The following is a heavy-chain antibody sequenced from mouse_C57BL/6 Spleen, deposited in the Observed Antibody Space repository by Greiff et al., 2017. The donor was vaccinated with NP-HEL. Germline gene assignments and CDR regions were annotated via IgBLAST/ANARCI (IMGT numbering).Heavy chain of an antibody. V-gene: IGHV1-61*01. J-gene: IGHJ2*01. CDR3: ARHHYFDY. Sequence: VQLQQPGAELVRPGSSVKLSCKASGYTFTSYWMDWVKQRPGQGLEWIGNIYPSDSETHYNQKFKDKATLTVDKSSSTAYMQLSSLTSEDSAVYYCARHHYFDYWGQGTTLTVSS. CDR1: GYTFTSYW. CDR2: IYPSDSET.